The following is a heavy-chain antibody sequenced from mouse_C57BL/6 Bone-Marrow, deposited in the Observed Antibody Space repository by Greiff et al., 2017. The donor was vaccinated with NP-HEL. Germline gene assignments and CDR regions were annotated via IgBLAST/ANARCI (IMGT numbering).Heavy chain of an antibody. CDR1: GFTFSSYG. CDR2: ISSGGSYT. CDR3: ARRSYGSTLYYYAMDY. D-gene: IGHD1-1*01. J-gene: IGHJ4*01. Sequence: DVHLVESGGDLVKPGGSLKLSCAASGFTFSSYGMSWVRQTPDKRLEWVATISSGGSYTYYPDSVKGRFTISRDNAKNTLYLQMSSLKSEDTAMYYCARRSYGSTLYYYAMDYWGQGTSVTVSS. V-gene: IGHV5-6*01.